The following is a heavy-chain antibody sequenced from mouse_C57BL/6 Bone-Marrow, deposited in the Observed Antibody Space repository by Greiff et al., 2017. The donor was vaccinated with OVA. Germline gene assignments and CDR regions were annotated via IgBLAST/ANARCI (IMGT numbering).Heavy chain of an antibody. Sequence: QVQLKESGAELARPGASVKLSCKASGYTFTSYGISWVKQRTGQGLEWIGEIYPRSGNTYYNEKFKGKATLTADKSSSTAYMELRSLTSEDSAVYFCALITTGFAYWGQGTLVTVSA. V-gene: IGHV1-81*01. CDR3: ALITTGFAY. J-gene: IGHJ3*01. CDR2: IYPRSGNT. CDR1: GYTFTSYG. D-gene: IGHD1-1*01.